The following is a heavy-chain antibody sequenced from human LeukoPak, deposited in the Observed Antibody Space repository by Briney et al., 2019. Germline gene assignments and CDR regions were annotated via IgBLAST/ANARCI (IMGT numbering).Heavy chain of an antibody. CDR3: ARVHGWLRHRQAADRYGMDV. J-gene: IGHJ6*02. CDR2: ISYDGSNK. Sequence: GGSLRLSCAASGFTFSSYAMHWVRQAPGKGLEWVAVISYDGSNKYYADSVKGRFTISRDNSKNTLYLQMNSLRAEDTAVYYCARVHGWLRHRQAADRYGMDVWGQGTTVTVSS. V-gene: IGHV3-30-3*01. D-gene: IGHD5-12*01. CDR1: GFTFSSYA.